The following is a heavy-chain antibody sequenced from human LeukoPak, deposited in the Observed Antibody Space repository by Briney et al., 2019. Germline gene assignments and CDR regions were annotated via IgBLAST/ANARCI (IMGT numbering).Heavy chain of an antibody. J-gene: IGHJ4*02. CDR1: GFTFSSYS. D-gene: IGHD6-25*01. CDR3: ARDRVIAAPDY. V-gene: IGHV3-21*01. Sequence: PGGSLRLSCAASGFTFSSYSMNWVRQAPGKGLEWVSSISSSSSYIYCADSVKGRFTISRDNAKNSLYLQMNSLRAEDTAVYYCARDRVIAAPDYWGQGTLVTVSS. CDR2: ISSSSSYI.